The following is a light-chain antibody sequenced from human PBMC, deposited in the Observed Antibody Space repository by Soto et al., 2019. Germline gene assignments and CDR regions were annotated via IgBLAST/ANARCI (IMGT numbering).Light chain of an antibody. CDR2: DAS. V-gene: IGKV3-15*01. J-gene: IGKJ5*01. CDR3: QQYDDWPLT. CDR1: QSVSSSY. Sequence: PGERAALSCRASQSVSSSYLAWYQQKPGQAPRLLIHDASTRATGIPARFSGSGSGTEFTLTISSLQSEDFAVYYCQQYDDWPLTFGQGTRLEIK.